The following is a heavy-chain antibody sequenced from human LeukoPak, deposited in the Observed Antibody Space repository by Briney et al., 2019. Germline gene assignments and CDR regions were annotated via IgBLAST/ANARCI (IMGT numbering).Heavy chain of an antibody. V-gene: IGHV4-39*02. CDR1: GGSISSSSYY. CDR3: ARELYSYGPLEYNWFDP. Sequence: PSETLSLTCTVSGGSISSSSYYWGWIRQPPGKGLEWIGSIYYNGSTYYNPSLKSRVTISVDTSKNQFSLKLSSVTAADTAVYYCARELYSYGPLEYNWFDPWGQGTLVTVSS. CDR2: IYYNGST. D-gene: IGHD5-18*01. J-gene: IGHJ5*02.